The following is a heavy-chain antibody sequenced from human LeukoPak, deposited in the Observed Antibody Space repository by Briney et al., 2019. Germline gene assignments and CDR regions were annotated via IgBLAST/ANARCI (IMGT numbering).Heavy chain of an antibody. CDR1: GGSISSYY. CDR3: ARAAWDYYMDV. Sequence: SETLSLTCTVSGGSISSYYWSWIRQPPGKGLEWIGYIYYSGSTNYNPSLKSRVTISVDTSKNQFSLKPSSVTAADTAVYYCARAAWDYYMDVWGKGTTVTVSS. D-gene: IGHD3-16*01. CDR2: IYYSGST. J-gene: IGHJ6*03. V-gene: IGHV4-59*01.